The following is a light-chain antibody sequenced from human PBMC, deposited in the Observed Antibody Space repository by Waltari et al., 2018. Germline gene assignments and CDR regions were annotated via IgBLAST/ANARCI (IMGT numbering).Light chain of an antibody. J-gene: IGKJ2*01. Sequence: EIVMTQSPATLSVSPGERATLSCRASQSVSSNLAWYQQKPGQAPRLLIYGASTRATGSPARFSGSGSGTEFTLTISSLQSEDFAVYYCQQDNNWPPYTFGQGTKLEIK. CDR1: QSVSSN. V-gene: IGKV3-15*01. CDR3: QQDNNWPPYT. CDR2: GAS.